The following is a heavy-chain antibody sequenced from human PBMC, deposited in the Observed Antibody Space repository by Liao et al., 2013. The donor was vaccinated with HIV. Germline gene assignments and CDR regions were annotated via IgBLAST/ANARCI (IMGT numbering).Heavy chain of an antibody. CDR3: ARVIADYYDSRRFAFDI. CDR1: SGSISSGSYY. Sequence: QVQLQESGPGLVKPSQTLSLTCTVSSGSISSGSYYWSWIRQPPGKGLEWIGYIYYSGSTNYNPSLKSRVTISVDTSKNQFSLKLSSVTAADTAVYYCARVIADYYDSRRFAFDIWAKGQWSPSLQ. D-gene: IGHD3-22*01. V-gene: IGHV4-61*01. J-gene: IGHJ3*02. CDR2: IYYSGST.